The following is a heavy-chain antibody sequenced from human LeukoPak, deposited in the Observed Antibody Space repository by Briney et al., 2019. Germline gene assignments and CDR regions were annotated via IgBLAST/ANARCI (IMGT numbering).Heavy chain of an antibody. CDR2: ISYDGSNE. CDR1: GFTFSSYH. Sequence: GRSLRLSCAASGFTFSSYHMHWVRQAPGRGLEWVAVISYDGSNEDYADSVKGRFTISRDNSKNTLYLQTNSLRAEDTAVYYCARDRRYSSSWYVDYWGQGTRVTVSS. J-gene: IGHJ4*02. D-gene: IGHD6-13*01. CDR3: ARDRRYSSSWYVDY. V-gene: IGHV3-30*04.